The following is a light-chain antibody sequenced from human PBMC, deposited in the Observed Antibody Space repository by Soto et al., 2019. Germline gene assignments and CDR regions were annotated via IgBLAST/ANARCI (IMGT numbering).Light chain of an antibody. CDR1: QSISSW. Sequence: DIQMTQSPSTLSASVGDRVTITCRASQSISSWLAWYQQKPGKAPKLLIYKASSLERGVPSRFSGSGSGTEFTLNISSLKPDDFATYYCQQYNSYSRTFGQGTKVDI. V-gene: IGKV1-5*03. CDR2: KAS. J-gene: IGKJ1*01. CDR3: QQYNSYSRT.